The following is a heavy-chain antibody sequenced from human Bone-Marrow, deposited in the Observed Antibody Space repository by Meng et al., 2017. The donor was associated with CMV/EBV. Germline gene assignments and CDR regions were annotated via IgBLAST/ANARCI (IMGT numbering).Heavy chain of an antibody. D-gene: IGHD2-2*01. V-gene: IGHV3-23*01. CDR3: ARDGLKGYCSSTSCYCY. CDR2: ISGSGGST. J-gene: IGHJ4*02. CDR1: GFTFSSYA. Sequence: GESLQISCAASGFTFSSYAMSWVRQAPGKGLEWVSAISGSGGSTYYADSVKGRFTISRDNSKNTLYLQMNSLRAEETAVYYCARDGLKGYCSSTSCYCYWGQGTLVTVSS.